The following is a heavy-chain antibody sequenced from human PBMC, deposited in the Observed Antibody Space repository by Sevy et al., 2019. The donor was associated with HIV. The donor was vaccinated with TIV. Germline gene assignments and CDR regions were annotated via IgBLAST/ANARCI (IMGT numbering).Heavy chain of an antibody. CDR2: ISSSSSYI. V-gene: IGHV3-21*01. CDR3: ARDAQVFWSGYYTPGMDV. J-gene: IGHJ6*02. CDR1: GFTFSSYS. D-gene: IGHD3-3*01. Sequence: GGSLRLSCAASGFTFSSYSMNWVRQAPGKGLEWVSSISSSSSYIYYAYSVKGRFTISRDNAKNSLYLQMNSLRAEDTAVYYCARDAQVFWSGYYTPGMDVWGQGTTVTVSS.